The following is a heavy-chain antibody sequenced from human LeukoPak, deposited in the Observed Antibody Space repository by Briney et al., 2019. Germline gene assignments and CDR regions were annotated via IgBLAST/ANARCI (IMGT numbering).Heavy chain of an antibody. CDR3: AGSYYFDY. CDR2: IYYSGST. V-gene: IGHV4-59*05. CDR1: GGSISSSY. J-gene: IGHJ4*02. D-gene: IGHD3-10*01. Sequence: SETLSLTCTVSGGSISSSYWSWIRQPPGKGLEWIGSIYYSGSTYYNPSLKSRVTISVDTSKNQFSLKLSSVTAADTAVYYCAGSYYFDYWGQGTLVTVSS.